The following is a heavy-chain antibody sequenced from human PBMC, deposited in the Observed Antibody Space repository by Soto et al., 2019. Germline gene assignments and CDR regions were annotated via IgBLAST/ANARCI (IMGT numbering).Heavy chain of an antibody. CDR3: ARAPVGVDTISYFDY. J-gene: IGHJ4*02. D-gene: IGHD5-18*01. CDR1: GDAVSGAGFH. Sequence: PSETLSLTCTVSGDAVSGAGFHCAVLRRAPAKGLEWIGYIYHGGSTYYRPSLESRMDMSLDATRNHYSLRLTSVTAADTAVYFCARAPVGVDTISYFDYWGQGKLVTVS. CDR2: IYHGGST. V-gene: IGHV4-30-4*01.